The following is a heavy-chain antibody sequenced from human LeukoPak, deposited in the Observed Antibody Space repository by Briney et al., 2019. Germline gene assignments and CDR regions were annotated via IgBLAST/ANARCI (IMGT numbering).Heavy chain of an antibody. J-gene: IGHJ6*03. CDR1: GYTFTGYY. CDR3: ARAPILRYFDSSAGYMDV. CDR2: INPNSGGT. D-gene: IGHD3-9*01. V-gene: IGHV1-2*02. Sequence: GASVKVSCKASGYTFTGYYMHWVRQAPGQGLEWMGWINPNSGGTNYAQKFQGRVTMTRDTSISTAYMELSRLRSDDTAVYYCARAPILRYFDSSAGYMDVWGKGTTVTVSS.